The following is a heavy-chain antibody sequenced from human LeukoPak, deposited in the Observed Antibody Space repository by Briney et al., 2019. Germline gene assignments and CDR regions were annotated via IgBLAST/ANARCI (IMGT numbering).Heavy chain of an antibody. CDR1: GLTLSGYW. V-gene: IGHV3-74*01. D-gene: IGHD2-21*01. CDR3: GRDVEGPRAFDY. J-gene: IGHJ4*02. Sequence: PGGSLRLSCAASGLTLSGYWMHWVRQVPGKGLMWVTGISSDGRDRRYVDSVKGRFTISRDNARNTLYLRMNSLRDEDSGIYYCGRDVEGPRAFDYWGQGTLVTVSS. CDR2: ISSDGRDR.